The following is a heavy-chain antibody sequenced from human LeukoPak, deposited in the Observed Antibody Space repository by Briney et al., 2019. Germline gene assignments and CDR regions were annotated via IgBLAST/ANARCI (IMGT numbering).Heavy chain of an antibody. CDR1: GGTFSSYA. V-gene: IGHV1-69*05. D-gene: IGHD6-6*01. CDR2: IIPIFGTA. CDR3: ARDARSDETYYYYYMDV. Sequence: SVKVSCKASGGTFSSYAISWVRQAPGQGLEWMGRIIPIFGTANYAQRFQGRVTITTDESTSTAYMELSSLRSGDTAVYYCARDARSDETYYYYYMDVWGKGTTVTVSS. J-gene: IGHJ6*03.